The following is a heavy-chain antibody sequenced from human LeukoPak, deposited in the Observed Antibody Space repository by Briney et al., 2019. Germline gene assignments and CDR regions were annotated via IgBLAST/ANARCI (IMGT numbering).Heavy chain of an antibody. D-gene: IGHD6-19*01. Sequence: SETLSLTCSVSGGSISNYYWTWIRQPPGKGLEWIGYIYYTGSTTYNPSLKSRVTISVDTSKNQFSLKLSSVTAADTAVYYCARQWPAGWFDPWGQGTLVTVSS. CDR2: IYYTGST. V-gene: IGHV4-59*08. CDR3: ARQWPAGWFDP. J-gene: IGHJ5*02. CDR1: GGSISNYY.